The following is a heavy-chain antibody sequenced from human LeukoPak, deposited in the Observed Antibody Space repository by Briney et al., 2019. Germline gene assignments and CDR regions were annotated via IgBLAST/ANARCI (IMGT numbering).Heavy chain of an antibody. CDR3: ARDPDSSGWYDY. Sequence: SETLSLTCTVSGGSISSYYWSWIRQPAGKGLEWIGRIYTSGSTNYNPSLESRVTMSVDTSKNQFSLKLSSVTAADTAVYYCARDPDSSGWYDYWGQGTLVTVSS. J-gene: IGHJ4*02. CDR1: GGSISSYY. V-gene: IGHV4-4*07. CDR2: IYTSGST. D-gene: IGHD6-19*01.